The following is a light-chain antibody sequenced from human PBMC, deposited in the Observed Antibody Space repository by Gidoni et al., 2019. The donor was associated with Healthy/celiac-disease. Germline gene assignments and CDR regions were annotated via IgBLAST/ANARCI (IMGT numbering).Light chain of an antibody. V-gene: IGKV3-15*01. CDR3: QQYDNWPPCT. CDR1: QSVSSN. Sequence: EIVITQSPATLSVSPGERATLSCRASQSVSSNLARYQQKPGQAPTLLIYSASTRATGIPARFSGSGSGTEFTLTISSLQSEDFAVYYCQQYDNWPPCTFGQGTKLEIK. CDR2: SAS. J-gene: IGKJ2*02.